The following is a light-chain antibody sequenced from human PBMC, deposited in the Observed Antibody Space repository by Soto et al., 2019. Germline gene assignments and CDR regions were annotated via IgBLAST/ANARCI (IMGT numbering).Light chain of an antibody. Sequence: EIVLTQSPGTLSLSPGERATLSCRASQRVSSSYLAWYQQKPGQAPRLLIYRASTRATGIPDRFSGSGSGTDFTLTISRLEPEDFAVYFCQRYGSSPPFTFGQGTKVEI. CDR3: QRYGSSPPFT. CDR2: RAS. J-gene: IGKJ2*01. V-gene: IGKV3-20*01. CDR1: QRVSSSY.